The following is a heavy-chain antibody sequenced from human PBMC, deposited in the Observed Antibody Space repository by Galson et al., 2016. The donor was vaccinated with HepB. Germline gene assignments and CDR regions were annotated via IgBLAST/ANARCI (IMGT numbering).Heavy chain of an antibody. V-gene: IGHV4-4*02. CDR2: IYHSGNT. J-gene: IGHJ3*02. Sequence: SETLSLTCAVSGGSISSSNWWSWVRQPPEKGLEWIGEIYHSGNTNYNPSLKTRVTISLDKSKNHFSLTLASLTAADTGIYFCARAIEAFLQPHDAFDIWGPGTIVTVSS. D-gene: IGHD2/OR15-2a*01. CDR1: GGSISSSNW. CDR3: ARAIEAFLQPHDAFDI.